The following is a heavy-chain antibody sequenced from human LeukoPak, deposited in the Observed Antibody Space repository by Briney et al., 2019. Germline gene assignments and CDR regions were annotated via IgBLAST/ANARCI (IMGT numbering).Heavy chain of an antibody. CDR2: ISGSGGST. D-gene: IGHD2-15*01. Sequence: GGSLRLSCAASGFTFSSCAMSWVRQAPGKGLEWVSAISGSGGSTYYADSVKGQFTISRDNSKNTLYLQMNSLRAEDTAVYYCAKEEQGYCSGGSCYSDGYWGQGTLVTVSS. CDR1: GFTFSSCA. CDR3: AKEEQGYCSGGSCYSDGY. J-gene: IGHJ4*02. V-gene: IGHV3-23*01.